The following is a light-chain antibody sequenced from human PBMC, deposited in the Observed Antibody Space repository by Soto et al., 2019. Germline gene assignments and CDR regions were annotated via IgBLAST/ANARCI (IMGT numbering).Light chain of an antibody. J-gene: IGLJ1*01. V-gene: IGLV2-8*01. CDR3: TSSAGSHIYV. Sequence: QSVLTQPPSASGSPGQSVTISCTGTSSDVGGYNYVSWYQQHPGKAPKLMIYEVNKRPSGVPDRFSGSKSGNTASLTVSGLQGGGEADYYSTSSAGSHIYVLETGTKVPVL. CDR1: SSDVGGYNY. CDR2: EVN.